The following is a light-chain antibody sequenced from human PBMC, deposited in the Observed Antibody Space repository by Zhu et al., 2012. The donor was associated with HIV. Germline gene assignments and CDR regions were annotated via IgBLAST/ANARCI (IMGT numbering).Light chain of an antibody. CDR3: QQCERWPPVT. CDR2: GAS. Sequence: EILMTQSPATLSVSLGERATLSCRASQSIKNNLAWYQQKPGQAPRLLIRGASTRAAGTPDRFSGSGYGTGFTLTISSVQSEDFAVYYCQQCERWPPVTFGQGTTVQI. J-gene: IGKJ1*01. V-gene: IGKV3-15*01. CDR1: QSIKNN.